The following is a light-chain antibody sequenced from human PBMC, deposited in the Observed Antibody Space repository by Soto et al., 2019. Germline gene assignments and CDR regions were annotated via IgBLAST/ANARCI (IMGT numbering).Light chain of an antibody. CDR3: MQGSHWPRT. J-gene: IGKJ1*01. Sequence: DVVMTQSPLSLPVTLGQPASISCRSSQSLVFSDGNTYLSWYQQRPGQSPRRLIYRISNRDSGVPDRFGGSGSGTDFTLEISRVEAEDVAVSFCMQGSHWPRTFGQGTTV. V-gene: IGKV2-30*01. CDR1: QSLVFSDGNTY. CDR2: RIS.